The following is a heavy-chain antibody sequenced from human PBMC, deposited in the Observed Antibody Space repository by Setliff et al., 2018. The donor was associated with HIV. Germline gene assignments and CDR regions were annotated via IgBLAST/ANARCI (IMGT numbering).Heavy chain of an antibody. CDR2: VSYSGST. CDR3: ARQGIVYYDSPGDAFDI. Sequence: PSETLSLTCAVYGGSLSGYYWSYIRQPPGKGLEWLGSVSYSGSTLYNPSLKSRVTISVDTSKNYFSLKLSSVTAAETAVYYCARQGIVYYDSPGDAFDIWGQGTMVTVSS. J-gene: IGHJ3*02. V-gene: IGHV4-34*01. CDR1: GGSLSGYY. D-gene: IGHD3-22*01.